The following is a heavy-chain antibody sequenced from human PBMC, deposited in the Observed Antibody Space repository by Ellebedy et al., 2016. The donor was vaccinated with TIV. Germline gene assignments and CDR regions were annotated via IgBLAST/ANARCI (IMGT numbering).Heavy chain of an antibody. CDR2: LHPSGTT. J-gene: IGHJ4*02. V-gene: IGHV4-4*07. CDR3: ARGGASSLPFDY. CDR1: GGSISSFY. Sequence: MPSETLSPTCTVSGGSISSFYWSWIRQPAGKGPEWIGLLHPSGTTNYNDSLKSRVTVSVDTSKNQFSLKLVSVTPADTAVYYCARGGASSLPFDYWGQGVLVTVSS. D-gene: IGHD3-10*01.